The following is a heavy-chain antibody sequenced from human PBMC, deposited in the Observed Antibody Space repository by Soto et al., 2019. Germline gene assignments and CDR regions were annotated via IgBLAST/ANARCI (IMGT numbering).Heavy chain of an antibody. V-gene: IGHV3-9*01. CDR2: ISWNSGSI. D-gene: IGHD3-22*01. CDR1: GFTFDDYA. CDR3: AKDSRYSDSRGQFDY. J-gene: IGHJ4*02. Sequence: EVQLVESGGGLVQPGRSLRLSCAASGFTFDDYAMHWVRQAPGKGLEWVSGISWNSGSIVYADSVKGRFTISRDNAKNSLYLQMNSLRAEDTALYYCAKDSRYSDSRGQFDYWGQGTLVTVSS.